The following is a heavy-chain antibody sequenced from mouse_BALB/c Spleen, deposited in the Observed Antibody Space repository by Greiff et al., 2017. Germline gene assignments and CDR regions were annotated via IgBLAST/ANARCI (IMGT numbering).Heavy chain of an antibody. CDR2: ISSGGSYT. CDR3: TRGGGTGYFDV. J-gene: IGHJ1*01. D-gene: IGHD3-3*01. V-gene: IGHV5-6-4*01. Sequence: EVQVVESGGGLVKPGGSLKLSCAASGFTFSSYTMSWVRQTPEKRLEWVATISSGGSYTYYPDSVKGRFTISRDNAKNTLYLQMSSLKSEDTAMDNCTRGGGTGYFDVWGAGTTVTVSS. CDR1: GFTFSSYT.